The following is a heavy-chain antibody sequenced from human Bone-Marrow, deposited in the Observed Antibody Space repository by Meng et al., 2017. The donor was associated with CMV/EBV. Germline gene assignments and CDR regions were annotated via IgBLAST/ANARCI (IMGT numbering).Heavy chain of an antibody. V-gene: IGHV3-23*01. CDR2: ISGSGGST. CDR3: ARDRVLYYDFWSGYYVSDDY. Sequence: GGSLRLSCAASGFTFSSYAMSWVRQAPGKGLEWVSAISGSGGSTYYADSVKGRFTISRDNSKNSLYLQMNSLRAEDTAVYYCARDRVLYYDFWSGYYVSDDYWGQGTLVTVSS. J-gene: IGHJ4*02. D-gene: IGHD3-3*01. CDR1: GFTFSSYA.